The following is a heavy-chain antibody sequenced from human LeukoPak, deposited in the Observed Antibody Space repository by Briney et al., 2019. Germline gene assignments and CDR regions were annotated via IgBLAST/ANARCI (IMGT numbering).Heavy chain of an antibody. D-gene: IGHD3-22*01. Sequence: SESLSLTCTVSGGSISSYYWSWIRQPPGKGLEWIGYIYYSGSTNYNPSLKSRVTMSVDTSKNQFSLKLSSVTAADTAVYYCARDKDYFDSGGAFDIWGQGTMVTVSS. J-gene: IGHJ3*02. CDR2: IYYSGST. CDR3: ARDKDYFDSGGAFDI. CDR1: GGSISSYY. V-gene: IGHV4-59*01.